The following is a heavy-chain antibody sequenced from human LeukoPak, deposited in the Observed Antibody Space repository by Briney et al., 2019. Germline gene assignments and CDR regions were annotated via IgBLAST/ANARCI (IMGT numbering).Heavy chain of an antibody. D-gene: IGHD3-10*01. CDR3: ARGGVRRFGELNAFDI. Sequence: PGGSLRLSCAASGFTDYMTWVRQAPGKGLEWVSVIYSGGSTYYADSVKGRFTISRDNSKNTLYLQMNSLRAEDTAVYYCARGGVRRFGELNAFDIWGQGTMVTVSS. CDR2: IYSGGST. CDR1: GFTDY. J-gene: IGHJ3*02. V-gene: IGHV3-53*01.